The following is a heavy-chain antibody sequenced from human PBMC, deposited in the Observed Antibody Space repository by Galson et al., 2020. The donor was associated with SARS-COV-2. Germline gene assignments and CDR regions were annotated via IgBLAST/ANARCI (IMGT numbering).Heavy chain of an antibody. V-gene: IGHV4-39*07. J-gene: IGHJ4*02. D-gene: IGHD3-10*01. CDR3: ARVLLWFGSQYYLDY. CDR1: GGSISSSSYY. CDR2: IYYGGST. Sequence: SETLSLTCTVSGGSISSSSYYWGWIRQPPGKGLELIGSIYYGGSTYYNPSLESRVTISVDTSKNQFSLRLTSVTAADTAVYYCARVLLWFGSQYYLDYWGQGTLVTVSS.